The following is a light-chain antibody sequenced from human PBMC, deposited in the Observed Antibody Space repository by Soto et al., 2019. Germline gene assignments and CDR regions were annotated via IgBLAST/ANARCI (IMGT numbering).Light chain of an antibody. CDR3: LQDYNYPRT. V-gene: IGKV1-6*01. CDR1: QGIRND. CDR2: GAS. Sequence: AIQMTQSPSSLSASVGDRVTITCRASQGIRNDLGWYQQKPGAAPKLLIYGASNLEIGIPSRFSGSGSGTDFTLTISSLQPEDFATYYCLQDYNYPRTFGQGTKVEIK. J-gene: IGKJ1*01.